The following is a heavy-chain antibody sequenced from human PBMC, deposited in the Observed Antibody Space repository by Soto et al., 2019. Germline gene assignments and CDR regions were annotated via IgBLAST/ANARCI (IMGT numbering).Heavy chain of an antibody. D-gene: IGHD4-17*01. J-gene: IGHJ4*02. CDR1: GFTFSSYG. V-gene: IGHV3-30*18. CDR2: ISYDGSNK. CDR3: AKDRYGDYALFDY. Sequence: QLGGSLRLSCAASGFTFSSYGMHWVRQAPGKGLEWVAVISYDGSNKYYADSVKGRFTISRDNSKNTLYLQMNSLRAEDTAVYYCAKDRYGDYALFDYWGQGTLVTVSS.